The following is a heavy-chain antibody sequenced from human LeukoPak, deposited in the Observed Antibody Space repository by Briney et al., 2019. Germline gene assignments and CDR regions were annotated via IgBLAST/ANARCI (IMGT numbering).Heavy chain of an antibody. CDR3: ARDRDEYGGNSLYYFDY. CDR2: ISAYNGNT. CDR1: GYTFTSYG. D-gene: IGHD4-23*01. Sequence: ASVKVSCKASGYTFTSYGISWVRQAPGQGLEWMGWISAYNGNTNYAQKLQGRVTMTTDTSTSTAYMELRSLRSDDTAVYYCARDRDEYGGNSLYYFDYWGQGTLVTVSS. V-gene: IGHV1-18*01. J-gene: IGHJ4*02.